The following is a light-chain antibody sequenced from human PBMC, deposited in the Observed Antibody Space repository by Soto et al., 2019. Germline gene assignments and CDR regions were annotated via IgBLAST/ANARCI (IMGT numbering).Light chain of an antibody. V-gene: IGKV1-5*03. CDR1: QSISNR. CDR3: QQYNTYSWT. CDR2: KAS. Sequence: DIQMTQFPSTLSASVGDRVTITCRASQSISNRLAWFQQKSGEAPNLLIHKASSLESGVPSRFSGSGSGTEFTLTISSLQPDAFATYYCQQYNTYSWTFGQGTKVEIK. J-gene: IGKJ1*01.